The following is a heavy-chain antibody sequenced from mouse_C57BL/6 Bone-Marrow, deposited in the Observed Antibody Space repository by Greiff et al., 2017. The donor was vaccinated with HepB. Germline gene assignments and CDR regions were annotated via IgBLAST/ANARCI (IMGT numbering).Heavy chain of an antibody. CDR3: AFYYGYDEGFDY. CDR2: IDPENGDT. J-gene: IGHJ2*01. D-gene: IGHD2-2*01. Sequence: VQLQQSGAELVRPGASVKLSCTASGFNIKDDYMHWVKQRPEQGLEWIGWIDPENGDTEYASKFQGKATITADTSSNTAYLQLSSLTSEDSAVYYCAFYYGYDEGFDYWGQGTTLTVSS. CDR1: GFNIKDDY. V-gene: IGHV14-4*01.